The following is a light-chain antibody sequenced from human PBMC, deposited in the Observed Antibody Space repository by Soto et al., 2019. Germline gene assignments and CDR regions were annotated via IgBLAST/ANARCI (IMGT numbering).Light chain of an antibody. CDR3: SSNAGINNLV. CDR1: SSDVGGYNY. V-gene: IGLV2-8*01. J-gene: IGLJ2*01. Sequence: QSALTQPPSASGSPGQSVTISCTGTSSDVGGYNYVSWYQQHPGKAPKLMIYEVSKRPSGVPDRFSGSKSGNTASLTVSGLQAEDEAEYYCSSNAGINNLVFGGGTKVTVL. CDR2: EVS.